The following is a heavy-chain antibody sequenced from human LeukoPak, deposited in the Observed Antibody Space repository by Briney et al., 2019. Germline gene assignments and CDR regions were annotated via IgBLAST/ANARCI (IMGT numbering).Heavy chain of an antibody. V-gene: IGHV3-23*01. D-gene: IGHD5-24*01. CDR2: ISGSGGIT. CDR1: GFTFSSYA. Sequence: PGGSLRLSCAASGFTFSSYAMSWVRQAPGKGLEWVSVISGSGGITYYADSVKGRFIISRDNSKNTVYLQMNSLSAEDAAVYYCVKDDGWVQYANWGQGTLVTVSS. CDR3: VKDDGWVQYAN. J-gene: IGHJ4*02.